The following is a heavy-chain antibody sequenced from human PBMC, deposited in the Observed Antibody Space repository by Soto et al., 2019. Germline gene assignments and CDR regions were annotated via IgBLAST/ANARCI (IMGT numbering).Heavy chain of an antibody. Sequence: PSETLSLTCTVSYGSISSSYWSWVRQPAGKGLEWIGRIHYSGSAKYNPSLKSRVTMSVDTSKNDFSLKLTSVTAADTAVYYCARGGRQQLIPTPISYKIDYWGQGXLVTVSS. V-gene: IGHV4-4*07. CDR1: YGSISSSY. J-gene: IGHJ4*02. CDR2: IHYSGSA. CDR3: ARGGRQQLIPTPISYKIDY. D-gene: IGHD6-13*01.